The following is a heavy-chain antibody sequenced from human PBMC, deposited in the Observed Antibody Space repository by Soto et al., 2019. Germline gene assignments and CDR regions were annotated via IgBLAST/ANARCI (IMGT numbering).Heavy chain of an antibody. CDR1: GGSISSSHF. D-gene: IGHD6-19*01. Sequence: QVLLQESGPGLVQPSGTLSLSCAVSGGSISSSHFWGWVRQPPGKGLEWVGDISHSGSVNYNPSLKSRVTISIDKSKNQLSLKLNSVTAADTAVYYCARSFGWYAIDYWGQGTLGIVSS. V-gene: IGHV4-4*02. CDR3: ARSFGWYAIDY. J-gene: IGHJ4*02. CDR2: ISHSGSV.